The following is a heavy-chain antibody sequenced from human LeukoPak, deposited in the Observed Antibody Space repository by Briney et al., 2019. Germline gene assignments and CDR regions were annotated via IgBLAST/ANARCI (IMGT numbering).Heavy chain of an antibody. CDR1: GVSISSSSYY. J-gene: IGHJ3*02. CDR2: IYYSGST. D-gene: IGHD3-22*01. CDR3: ARGAYYYDSSGYFTFHI. V-gene: IGHV4-39*07. Sequence: SETLSLTCTVSGVSISSSSYYWGWIRQPPGKGLEWIGSIYYSGSTYYNPSLKSRVTISVDTSKNQFSLKLSSVTAADTAVYYCARGAYYYDSSGYFTFHIWGQGTMVTVSS.